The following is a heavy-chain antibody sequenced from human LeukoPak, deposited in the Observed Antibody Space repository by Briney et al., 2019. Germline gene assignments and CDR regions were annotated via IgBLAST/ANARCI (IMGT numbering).Heavy chain of an antibody. CDR2: FSDSNGRT. CDR3: ARDSYSYYYDSSGYYIPFYYYYYMDV. Sequence: HPGGSLRLSCAASGFTFRNYAMSWVRQAPGKGLEWVSSFSDSNGRTYYADSVKGRFTISRDNAKNSLYLQMNSLRAEDTAVYYCARDSYSYYYDSSGYYIPFYYYYYMDVWGKGTTVTISS. CDR1: GFTFRNYA. D-gene: IGHD3-22*01. V-gene: IGHV3-23*01. J-gene: IGHJ6*03.